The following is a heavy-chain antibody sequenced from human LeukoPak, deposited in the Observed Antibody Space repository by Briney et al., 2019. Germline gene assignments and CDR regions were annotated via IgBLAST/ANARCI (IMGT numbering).Heavy chain of an antibody. D-gene: IGHD5-18*01. Sequence: SETLSLTCAVYGGSFSGYYWSWIRQPPGKGLGWIGEINHSGSTNYNPSLKSRVTISVDTSKNQFSLKMSSVTAADTAVYYCATGELNRISGYSYVFDYWGQGNLVTVSS. CDR1: GGSFSGYY. V-gene: IGHV4-34*01. J-gene: IGHJ4*02. CDR2: INHSGST. CDR3: ATGELNRISGYSYVFDY.